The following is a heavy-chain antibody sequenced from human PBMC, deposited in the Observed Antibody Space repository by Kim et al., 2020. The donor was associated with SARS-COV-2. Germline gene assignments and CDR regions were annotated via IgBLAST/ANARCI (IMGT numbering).Heavy chain of an antibody. CDR1: GFTFSSYW. J-gene: IGHJ4*02. CDR3: ARVFTGTAGDNFDD. V-gene: IGHV3-74*01. Sequence: GGSLRLSCVASGFTFSSYWMHWVRQAPGKGLVWVSRVNSDGRSTSYADSVKGRFTISRDNARNTLYLQMNSLRAEDTAVYYCARVFTGTAGDNFDDLGQG. CDR2: VNSDGRST. D-gene: IGHD2-21*02.